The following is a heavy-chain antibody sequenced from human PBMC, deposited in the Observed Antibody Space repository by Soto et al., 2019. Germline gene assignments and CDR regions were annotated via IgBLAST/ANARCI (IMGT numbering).Heavy chain of an antibody. CDR1: GYTFTSYA. V-gene: IGHV1-3*01. CDR3: AVPYRYDFWSGYYEDPGYYGMDV. Sequence: GASVKVSCKASGYTFTSYAMHWVRQAPGQRLEWMGWINAGNGNTKYSQKFQGRVTITRDTSASTAYMELSSLRSEDTAVYYCAVPYRYDFWSGYYEDPGYYGMDVWGQGTTVTVSS. D-gene: IGHD3-3*01. J-gene: IGHJ6*02. CDR2: INAGNGNT.